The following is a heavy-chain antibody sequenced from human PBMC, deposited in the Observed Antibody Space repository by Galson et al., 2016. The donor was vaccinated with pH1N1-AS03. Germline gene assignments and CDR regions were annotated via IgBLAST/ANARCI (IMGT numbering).Heavy chain of an antibody. D-gene: IGHD5-18*01. CDR2: ISSSSTNK. Sequence: SLRLSCAASGFTLSSYSTSWVRQPPGKGLEGVSYISSSSTNKYYADSVRGRFTISRDNAKNSLFLQMNSLRDEDTAVYYCARDGGGYSHGYLDSWGQGALVIVSS. V-gene: IGHV3-48*02. CDR1: GFTLSSYS. CDR3: ARDGGGYSHGYLDS. J-gene: IGHJ4*02.